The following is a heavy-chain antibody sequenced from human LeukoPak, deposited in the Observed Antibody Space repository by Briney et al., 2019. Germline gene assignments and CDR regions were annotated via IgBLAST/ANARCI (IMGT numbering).Heavy chain of an antibody. V-gene: IGHV4-4*07. Sequence: SETLSLTCTVSGGSIRSYYWGWIRQPAGKGLEWIGRLHTGGSANYNPSLKSRVTMSVDTSKNQFSLKLSSVTATDTAVYYCASNYYDNCGYYYWGQGTLVTVSS. CDR3: ASNYYDNCGYYY. CDR2: LHTGGSA. D-gene: IGHD3-22*01. CDR1: GGSIRSYY. J-gene: IGHJ4*02.